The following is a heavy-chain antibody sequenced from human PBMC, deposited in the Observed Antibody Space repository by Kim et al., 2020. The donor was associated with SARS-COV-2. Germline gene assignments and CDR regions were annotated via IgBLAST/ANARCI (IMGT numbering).Heavy chain of an antibody. V-gene: IGHV3-30*04. D-gene: IGHD1-26*01. CDR3: AGGRGGGYLWGFDY. Sequence: DPVKVRVSISRDNSKNTLYLKMNGLGAEDTAVYYCAGGRGGGYLWGFDYWGQGTLVTVSS. J-gene: IGHJ4*02.